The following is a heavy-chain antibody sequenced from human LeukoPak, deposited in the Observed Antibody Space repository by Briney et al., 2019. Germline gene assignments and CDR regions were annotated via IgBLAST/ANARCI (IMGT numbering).Heavy chain of an antibody. CDR2: IYHSGST. J-gene: IGHJ6*02. D-gene: IGHD6-19*01. CDR1: GGSISSSNW. V-gene: IGHV4-4*02. Sequence: SGTLSLTCAVSGGSISSSNWWRGGRPPPGKGLEGIGEIYHSGSTNYNPSLKSRVTISVDKSKNQFSLKLSCVTAADTAVYYCARVLYSSGWLYYGMDVWGQGTTVTVSS. CDR3: ARVLYSSGWLYYGMDV.